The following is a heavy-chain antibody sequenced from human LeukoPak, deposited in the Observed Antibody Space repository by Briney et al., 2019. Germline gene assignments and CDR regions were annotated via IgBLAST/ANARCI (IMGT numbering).Heavy chain of an antibody. V-gene: IGHV3-9*01. CDR2: ISWNSNNI. D-gene: IGHD6-13*01. CDR3: AKGSSKLHSYNWFDP. CDR1: GFTFDDYA. J-gene: IGHJ5*02. Sequence: GGSLRLSCAASGFTFDDYAMHWVRQAPGKGLEWVSGISWNSNNIDYVDSVKGRFTISRDNSKNTLYLQMNSLRAEDTAVYYCAKGSSKLHSYNWFDPWGQGTLVTVSS.